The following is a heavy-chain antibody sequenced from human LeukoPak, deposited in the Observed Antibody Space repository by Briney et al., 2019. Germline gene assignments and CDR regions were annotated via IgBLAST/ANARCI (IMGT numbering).Heavy chain of an antibody. CDR3: ARKWVHNTLDI. D-gene: IGHD1-26*01. CDR2: IDDRGNI. Sequence: SETLSLTCAVYGDSFSGYFWSWIRQSPAKGLEWFGEIDDRGNIFYNPSLKSRVTISADTSKNQFSLKVMSVTAADTAVYYCARKWVHNTLDIWGQGTMVIVSS. CDR1: GDSFSGYF. J-gene: IGHJ3*02. V-gene: IGHV4-34*01.